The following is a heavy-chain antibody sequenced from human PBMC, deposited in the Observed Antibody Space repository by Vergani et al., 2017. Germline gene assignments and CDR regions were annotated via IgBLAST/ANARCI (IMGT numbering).Heavy chain of an antibody. CDR1: GGSISSYY. V-gene: IGHV4-59*01. D-gene: IGHD3-10*01. CDR3: ARERPDGIWFGESCMDV. J-gene: IGHJ6*02. CDR2: IYYSGST. Sequence: QVQLQESGPGLVKPSETLSLTCTVSGGSISSYYWSWIRQPPGKGLEWIGYIYYSGSTNYNPSLKSRVTIAVATSKNQFSLKLSSVTAADTAVYYCARERPDGIWFGESCMDVWGQGTTVTVSS.